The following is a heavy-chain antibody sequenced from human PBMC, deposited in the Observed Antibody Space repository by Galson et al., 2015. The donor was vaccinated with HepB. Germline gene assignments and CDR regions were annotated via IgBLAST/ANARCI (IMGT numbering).Heavy chain of an antibody. J-gene: IGHJ4*02. CDR1: GYSFTSYW. D-gene: IGHD2-2*02. CDR2: IYPGDSDT. Sequence: QSGAEVKKPGESLKISCKGSGYSFTSYWIGWVRQMPGKGLEWMGIIYPGDSDTRYSPSFQGQVTISADKSISTAYLQWSSLKASDTAMYYCARLEGSIYCSSTSCYTRPAGFDYWGQGTLVTVSS. V-gene: IGHV5-51*01. CDR3: ARLEGSIYCSSTSCYTRPAGFDY.